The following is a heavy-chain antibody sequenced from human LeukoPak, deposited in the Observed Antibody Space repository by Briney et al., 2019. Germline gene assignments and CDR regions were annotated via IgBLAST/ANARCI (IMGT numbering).Heavy chain of an antibody. CDR2: IYYSGST. CDR1: GGSMTTYY. J-gene: IGHJ3*02. V-gene: IGHV4-59*01. D-gene: IGHD3-9*01. CDR3: AREAEHIFYSAFDI. Sequence: SETLSLTCTVSGGSMTTYYWSWIRQPPGKGLEWIGYIYYSGSTNYNPSLKSRVTISVDTSKNQFSLKLSSVTAADTAVYYCAREAEHIFYSAFDIWGQGTMVTVSS.